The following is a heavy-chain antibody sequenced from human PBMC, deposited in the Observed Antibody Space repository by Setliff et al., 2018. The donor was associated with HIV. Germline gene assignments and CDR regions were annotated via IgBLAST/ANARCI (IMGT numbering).Heavy chain of an antibody. J-gene: IGHJ4*02. CDR3: ARANGYSYGSYYFDY. V-gene: IGHV4-38-2*02. CDR1: GSSISSNYY. D-gene: IGHD5-18*01. CDR2: IDASANT. Sequence: SETLSLTCTVSGSSISSNYYWAWIRQAPGKGLEWIGCIDASANTYYIPSLKSRATISIDTSKNQLSLKLSSVTAADTAVYYCARANGYSYGSYYFDYWGQGTLVTVSS.